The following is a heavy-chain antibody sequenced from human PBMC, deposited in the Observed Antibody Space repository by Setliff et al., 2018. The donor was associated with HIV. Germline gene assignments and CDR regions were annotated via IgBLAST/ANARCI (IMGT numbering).Heavy chain of an antibody. D-gene: IGHD6-13*01. V-gene: IGHV1-69*13. CDR3: ARDGPAAGTDDFDY. CDR1: GGTFNSYA. J-gene: IGHJ4*02. CDR2: IIPIFGTA. Sequence: SVKVSCKASGGTFNSYAISWVRQAPGQGLEWMGGIIPIFGTANYAQRFQGRVTITADESTSTAYTELSSLRSEDTAVYYCARDGPAAGTDDFDYWGRGSLVTVSS.